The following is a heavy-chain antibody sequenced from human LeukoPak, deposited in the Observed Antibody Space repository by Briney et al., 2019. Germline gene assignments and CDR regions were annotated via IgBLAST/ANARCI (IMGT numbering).Heavy chain of an antibody. Sequence: PGGSLRLSCAASGFSFNSDWMDWIRQPPGKGLEWIGSIYYSGSTYYNPSLKSRVTISVDTSKNQFSLKLNSVTATDTAVYYCARHYGPWGQGTLVTVSS. D-gene: IGHD3-10*01. J-gene: IGHJ4*02. CDR1: GFSFNSDW. CDR3: ARHYGP. CDR2: IYYSGST. V-gene: IGHV4-39*01.